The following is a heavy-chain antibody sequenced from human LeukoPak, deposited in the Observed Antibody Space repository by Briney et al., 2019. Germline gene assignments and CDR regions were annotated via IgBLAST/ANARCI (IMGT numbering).Heavy chain of an antibody. CDR3: ARAAPRTGPFDY. CDR2: IIPIFGTA. D-gene: IGHD1-1*01. Sequence: AASVTVSCKASGGTFSSYAISWVRQAPGQGLEWMGGIIPIFGTANYAQKFQGRVTITTDESTSTAYMELSSLRSEDTAVYYCARAAPRTGPFDYWGQGTLVTVSS. V-gene: IGHV1-69*05. CDR1: GGTFSSYA. J-gene: IGHJ4*02.